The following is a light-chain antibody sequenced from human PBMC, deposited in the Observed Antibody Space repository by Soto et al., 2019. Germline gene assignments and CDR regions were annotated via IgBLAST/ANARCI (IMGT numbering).Light chain of an antibody. CDR3: MQALQTPRT. V-gene: IGKV2-28*01. CDR2: LGS. J-gene: IGKJ1*01. CDR1: QSLLYSNGYNY. Sequence: DIVMTQSLLSLPVTPGEPASISCRSSQSLLYSNGYNYLDWYLQKPGQSPQLLIYLGSYRASGVPDRFSGSGSGTDFTLKISRVEAEDVGVYYCMQALQTPRTFGQGTKVEIK.